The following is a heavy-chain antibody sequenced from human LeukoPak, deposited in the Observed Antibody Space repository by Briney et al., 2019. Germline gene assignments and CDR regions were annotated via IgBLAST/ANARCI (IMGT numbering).Heavy chain of an antibody. CDR1: GFTFSSYA. J-gene: IGHJ3*02. D-gene: IGHD5-12*01. V-gene: IGHV3-23*01. Sequence: GGSLRLSCAVSGFTFSSYAMSWVRQAPGKGLEWVSAISGSGGRTYYADSVKGRFTIYRDNSKNTLYLQMNSLRAEDTAVYYCAKSSGYHDAFDIWGQGTMVTVSS. CDR3: AKSSGYHDAFDI. CDR2: ISGSGGRT.